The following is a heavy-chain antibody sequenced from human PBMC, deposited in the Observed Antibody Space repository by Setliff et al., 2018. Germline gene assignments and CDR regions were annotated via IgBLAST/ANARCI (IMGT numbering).Heavy chain of an antibody. CDR3: ARVDFTMIQGVLGL. Sequence: SETLSLTCNVSGGSVSSTSHYWGWIRQPPGKGMEWIGSVYYSGYTYYNPSLQSRVTISVDMSKNQFSLKLTSVTAADAAVYYCARVDFTMIQGVLGLWGQGTLVTVSS. D-gene: IGHD3-10*01. J-gene: IGHJ1*01. CDR1: GGSVSSTSHY. CDR2: VYYSGYT. V-gene: IGHV4-39*07.